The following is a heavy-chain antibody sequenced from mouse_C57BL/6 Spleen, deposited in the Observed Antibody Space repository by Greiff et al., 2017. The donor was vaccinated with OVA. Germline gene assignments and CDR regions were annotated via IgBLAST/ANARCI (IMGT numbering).Heavy chain of an antibody. D-gene: IGHD2-5*01. CDR3: ARGYYSNYGVYWYFDV. V-gene: IGHV1-50*01. Sequence: QVHVKQPGAELVKPGASVKLSCTASGYTFTSYWMQWVKQRPGQGLEWIGEIDPSDSYTKYNQKFKGKATLTVDTSSSTAYMQLSSLTSEDSAVYYCARGYYSNYGVYWYFDVWGTGTTVTVSS. CDR2: IDPSDSYT. J-gene: IGHJ1*03. CDR1: GYTFTSYW.